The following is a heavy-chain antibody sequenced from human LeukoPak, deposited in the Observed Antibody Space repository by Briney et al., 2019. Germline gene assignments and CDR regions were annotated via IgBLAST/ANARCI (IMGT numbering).Heavy chain of an antibody. V-gene: IGHV3-23*01. J-gene: IGHJ6*03. D-gene: IGHD3-10*01. CDR3: PFMFRGVYYMDV. CDR1: GFTFSSYV. Sequence: PGGSLRLSCAASGFTFSSYVMTWVRQAPGQGLEWVSAISGSGVSTYYADSVKGRFTISRDNSKNTLYLQMNSLRAEDTAVYYCPFMFRGVYYMDVWGKGTTVTVSS. CDR2: ISGSGVST.